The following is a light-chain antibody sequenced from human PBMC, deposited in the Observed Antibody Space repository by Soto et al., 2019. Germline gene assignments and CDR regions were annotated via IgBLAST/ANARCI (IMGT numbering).Light chain of an antibody. CDR2: GAS. V-gene: IGKV3-20*01. CDR1: QSVSSSY. J-gene: IGKJ4*01. Sequence: ELVLTQSPGTLSLSPVERATLSCRASQSVSSSYLAWYQQKPGQAPRLLIYGASIMATGIPDRFSGSGSGIYFTLTISRLEPEDFGMYYCQQYGSSSLTFGGGTKVEIK. CDR3: QQYGSSSLT.